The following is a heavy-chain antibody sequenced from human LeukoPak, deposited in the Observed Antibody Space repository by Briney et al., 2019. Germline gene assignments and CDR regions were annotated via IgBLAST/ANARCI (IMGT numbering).Heavy chain of an antibody. J-gene: IGHJ2*01. CDR1: GDSVSSNSAA. D-gene: IGHD6-19*01. V-gene: IGHV6-1*01. CDR3: ERDTAVAGMRRTKDWYFDL. Sequence: SQTLSLTCAISGDSVSSNSAAWNWIRQSPSRGLEWLGRTYYRSKWYNDYAVSVKSRITINPDTSKNQFSLQLNSVTPEDTAVYYCERDTAVAGMRRTKDWYFDLGGRGTLVTVSS. CDR2: TYYRSKWYN.